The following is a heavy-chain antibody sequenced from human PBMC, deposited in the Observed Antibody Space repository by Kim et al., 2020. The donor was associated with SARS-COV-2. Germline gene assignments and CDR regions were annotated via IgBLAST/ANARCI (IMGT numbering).Heavy chain of an antibody. Sequence: KFQGRVTITADESTSTAYMELSSLRSEDTAVYYCARGVGDSSGYSYYFDYWGQGTLVTVSS. D-gene: IGHD3-22*01. J-gene: IGHJ4*02. V-gene: IGHV1-69*01. CDR3: ARGVGDSSGYSYYFDY.